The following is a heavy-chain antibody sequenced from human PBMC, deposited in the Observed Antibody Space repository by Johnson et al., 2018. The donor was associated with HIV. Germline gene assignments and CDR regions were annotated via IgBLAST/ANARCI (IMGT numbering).Heavy chain of an antibody. CDR1: GITFDDYG. CDR3: ARDNIYGSAWGDAFDV. Sequence: MQLVESGGGVVRPGGSLRLSCAASGITFDDYGMSWVRQAPGKGLEWVSGINWNGGSTGYADSVKGRFTISRDNAKNSLYLKMNSLRAEDTALYYCARDNIYGSAWGDAFDVWGQGTMVTVSS. J-gene: IGHJ3*01. V-gene: IGHV3-20*04. CDR2: INWNGGST. D-gene: IGHD6-19*01.